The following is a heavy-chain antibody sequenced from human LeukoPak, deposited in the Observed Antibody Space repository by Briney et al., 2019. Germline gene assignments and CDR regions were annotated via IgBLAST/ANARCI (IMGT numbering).Heavy chain of an antibody. CDR1: GFTFDDYA. D-gene: IGHD6-13*01. CDR2: ISWNSGSI. CDR3: AKSLLGIAAAGFDY. V-gene: IGHV3-9*03. J-gene: IGHJ4*02. Sequence: GGSLRLSCAASGFTFDDYAMHWVRQAPGKGLEWVSGISWNSGSIGYADSVKGRFTISRDNAKNSLYLQMNSLRAEDMALYYCAKSLLGIAAAGFDYWGQGTLVTVSS.